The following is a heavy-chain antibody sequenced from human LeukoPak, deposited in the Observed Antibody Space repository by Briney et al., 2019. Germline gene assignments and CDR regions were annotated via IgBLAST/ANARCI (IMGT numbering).Heavy chain of an antibody. J-gene: IGHJ6*03. V-gene: IGHV4-39*01. D-gene: IGHD2-8*01. CDR2: IYYSGST. Sequence: PSETLSLTXTVSGGSISSSSYYWGWIRQPPGQGLEWIGSIYYSGSTYYNPSLKSRVTISVDTSKNQFSLKLSSVTAADTAVYYCARGIVLMVYAPDYMDVWGKGTTVTVSS. CDR1: GGSISSSSYY. CDR3: ARGIVLMVYAPDYMDV.